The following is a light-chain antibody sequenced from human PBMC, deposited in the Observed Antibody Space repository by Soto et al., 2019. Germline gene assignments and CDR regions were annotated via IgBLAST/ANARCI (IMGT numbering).Light chain of an antibody. Sequence: QAVVSQESSLSVSPGGTVTLTCGLISGSVSTANNPNWYQQTPGQAPRTLIYSTSTRSSGVPDRFSGSILGNKAALTITGAQADDDSDYSCALLVGNGISVFGSGTKLTVL. J-gene: IGLJ1*01. CDR1: SGSVSTANN. V-gene: IGLV8-61*01. CDR3: ALLVGNGISV. CDR2: STS.